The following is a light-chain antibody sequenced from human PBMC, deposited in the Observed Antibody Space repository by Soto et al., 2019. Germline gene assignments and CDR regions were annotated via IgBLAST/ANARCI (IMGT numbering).Light chain of an antibody. J-gene: IGKJ4*01. CDR1: QSVSNN. Sequence: EIVMTQSPATLSGSPGERTTLSCRASQSVSNNLAWYQQNTGQTPRLLIYGASTGATGIPTRFSGSGSGTELTLTISSVRSEDFAVYYCQQDNNLPLTFGGGTKVEIK. CDR3: QQDNNLPLT. V-gene: IGKV3-15*01. CDR2: GAS.